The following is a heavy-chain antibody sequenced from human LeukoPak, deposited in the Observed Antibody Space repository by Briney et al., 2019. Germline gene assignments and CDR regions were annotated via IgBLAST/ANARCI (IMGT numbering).Heavy chain of an antibody. CDR3: VREGSFDI. CDR2: ISPVNGGT. V-gene: IGHV1-2*02. Sequence: GASVKVSCKTSGYTFTGYYIHWVRQAPGQGPAWMGWISPVNGGTHYAQKFQERVSMTRDTSINTAYMELSRLRSEDTAVYYCVREGSFDIWGQGTMVTVSS. J-gene: IGHJ3*02. CDR1: GYTFTGYY.